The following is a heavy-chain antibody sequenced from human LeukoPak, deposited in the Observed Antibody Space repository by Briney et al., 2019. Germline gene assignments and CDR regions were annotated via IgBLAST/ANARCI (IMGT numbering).Heavy chain of an antibody. D-gene: IGHD2-15*01. J-gene: IGHJ4*02. CDR2: ISGSGGST. V-gene: IGHV3-23*01. CDR3: AKDHPRQGVTAHTPFDY. CDR1: GFTFSSYA. Sequence: PGGSLRLSCAASGFTFSSYAMSWVRQAPGKGLEWVSSISGSGGSTYYPDSVEGRFTISRDNYKNTLYLQMNSLRAEDTAIYYCAKDHPRQGVTAHTPFDYWGQGTLVTVSS.